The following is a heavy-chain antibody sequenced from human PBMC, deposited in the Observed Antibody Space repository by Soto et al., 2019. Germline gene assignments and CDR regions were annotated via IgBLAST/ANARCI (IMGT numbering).Heavy chain of an antibody. CDR3: AKEASGQWLGGSPFDI. CDR2: IFGRGGST. V-gene: IGHV3-23*01. D-gene: IGHD6-19*01. J-gene: IGHJ3*02. Sequence: EVQLLESGGGLVQPGGSLRLSCAASGFTFISYAMTWFRQAPGKGLEWVSLIFGRGGSTYYTDSVKGRFTISRDNSKNTLYLQMHKLRAEDKAIYYCAKEASGQWLGGSPFDIWGQGTMVTVSS. CDR1: GFTFISYA.